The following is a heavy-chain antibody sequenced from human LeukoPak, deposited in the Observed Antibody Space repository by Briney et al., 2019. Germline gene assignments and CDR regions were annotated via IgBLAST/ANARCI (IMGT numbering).Heavy chain of an antibody. J-gene: IGHJ4*02. CDR3: VRHFSQEILSYFDY. Sequence: PSETLSLTCTVSGGSISSGGYYWGWIRQPPGKGLEWIGSIYYSGSTYYSPSLKSRVAISVDTSKNQFSLRLSSVTAADTAVYYCVRHFSQEILSYFDYWGQGTLVTVSS. CDR2: IYYSGST. V-gene: IGHV4-39*01. D-gene: IGHD1-26*01. CDR1: GGSISSGGYY.